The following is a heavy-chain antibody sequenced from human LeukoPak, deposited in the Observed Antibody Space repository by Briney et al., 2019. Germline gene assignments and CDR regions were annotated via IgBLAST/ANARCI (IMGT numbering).Heavy chain of an antibody. D-gene: IGHD4-17*01. CDR2: IDGDGSGT. V-gene: IGHV3-74*01. CDR1: GLTFSNHW. J-gene: IGHJ4*02. Sequence: GGSLRLSCAASGLTFSNHWMHWVRQAPGKGLVWVSRIDGDGSGTSYADSVKGRFTISRDNAKNTSYLQMDSLRAEDSAVYYCATVFDYWGQGTLVTVSS. CDR3: ATVFDY.